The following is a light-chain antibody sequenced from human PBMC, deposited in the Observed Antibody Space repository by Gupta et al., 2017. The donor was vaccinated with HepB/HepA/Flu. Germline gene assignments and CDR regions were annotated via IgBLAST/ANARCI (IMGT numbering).Light chain of an antibody. CDR3: CSYAGSYTSPFV. V-gene: IGLV2-11*01. CDR2: DVN. Sequence: QSALTPPRSVSGSPGQSVTISCTGTNSDVGGHNFVSWYQLSPGKAPKLLIYDVNKRPSGVPGRFSASRSGNTASLIISGLQADDEAEYYCCSYAGSYTSPFVFGTGTKVTVL. CDR1: NSDVGGHNF. J-gene: IGLJ1*01.